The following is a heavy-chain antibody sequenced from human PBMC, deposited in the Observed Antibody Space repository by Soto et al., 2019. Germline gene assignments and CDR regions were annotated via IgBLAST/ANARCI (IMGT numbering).Heavy chain of an antibody. J-gene: IGHJ4*02. CDR1: GFTFTTYD. CDR3: ASPRTGAETDY. CDR2: ISSSGSML. V-gene: IGHV3-48*01. Sequence: PGGSLRLSCAASGFTFTTYDMIWVRQAPGKGLEWVSYISSSGSMLDYADSVKGRFTISRDNAKNSLYLQMNSLRAADTAVYYCASPRTGAETDYWGQGNLVTVSS. D-gene: IGHD1-1*01.